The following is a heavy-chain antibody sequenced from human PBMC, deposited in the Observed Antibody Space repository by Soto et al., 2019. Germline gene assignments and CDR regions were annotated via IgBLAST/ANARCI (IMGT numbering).Heavy chain of an antibody. J-gene: IGHJ4*02. V-gene: IGHV3-30*18. CDR3: AKDRMGAGVRGYFDY. CDR1: GFTFSSYG. D-gene: IGHD3-10*01. Sequence: QVQLVESGGGVVQPGRSLRLSCAASGFTFSSYGMHWVRQAPGKGLEWVAVIIYDGSTKYYADSVKGRFTISRDNSKSTLYLQMNSLRAEDTAVYYCAKDRMGAGVRGYFDYWGQGTLSPSPQ. CDR2: IIYDGSTK.